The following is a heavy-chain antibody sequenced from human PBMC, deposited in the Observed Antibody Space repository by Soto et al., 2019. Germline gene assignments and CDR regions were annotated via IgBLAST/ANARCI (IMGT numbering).Heavy chain of an antibody. Sequence: QVQLQQWGAGLLKPSETLSLTCAIYGGSFSNYYWNWIRQPPGKGLEWMGKINHNGSTNYSPSLKSRRTISVDTSKNQFSLKLISVTAADTAVYFGGRGRGYSNAWGSYYSGMDVWGQGTTVTVSS. CDR3: GRGRGYSNAWGSYYSGMDV. CDR1: GGSFSNYY. D-gene: IGHD6-19*01. J-gene: IGHJ6*02. V-gene: IGHV4-34*01. CDR2: INHNGST.